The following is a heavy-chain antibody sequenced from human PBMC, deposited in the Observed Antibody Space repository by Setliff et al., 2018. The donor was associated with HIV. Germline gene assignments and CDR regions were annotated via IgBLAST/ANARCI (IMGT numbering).Heavy chain of an antibody. V-gene: IGHV4-59*08. Sequence: SETLSLTCTVSGDLINNHNWNWIRQSPEKGLEWLGNIHYSGTSNYNSSLKSRIVISLDTSKKQFSLHFYSVTAADTAVYYCARSRIRGYYDTSPAMAFDIWGQGKMVTVSS. CDR1: GDLINNHN. CDR3: ARSRIRGYYDTSPAMAFDI. J-gene: IGHJ3*02. D-gene: IGHD3-22*01. CDR2: IHYSGTS.